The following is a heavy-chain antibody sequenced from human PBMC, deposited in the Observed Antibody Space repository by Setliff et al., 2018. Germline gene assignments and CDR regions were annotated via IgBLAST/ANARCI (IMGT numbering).Heavy chain of an antibody. D-gene: IGHD3-3*01. CDR3: ARLTSSYDFWSGYYSHLNYPDAFDI. Sequence: SETLSLTCAVSGYSISSGYYWSWIRQPPGKGLEWIGYIYYSGSTNYNPSLKSRVTISVDTSKNQFSLKLSSVTAADTAVYYCARLTSSYDFWSGYYSHLNYPDAFDIWGQGTTVTVSS. CDR1: GYSISSGYY. J-gene: IGHJ3*02. CDR2: IYYSGST. V-gene: IGHV4-61*01.